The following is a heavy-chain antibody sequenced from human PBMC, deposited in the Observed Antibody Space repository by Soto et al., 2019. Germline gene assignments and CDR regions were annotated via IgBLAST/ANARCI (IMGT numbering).Heavy chain of an antibody. V-gene: IGHV3-73*01. D-gene: IGHD1-20*01. CDR2: IRSKANSYAT. CDR3: TRHDTHNWNYYYYGMDV. Sequence: GGSLRLSCAASGFTFSGSAMHWVRQASGKGLEWVGRIRSKANSYATAYAASVKGRFTISRDDSKNTAYLQMNSLKTEDTAVYYCTRHDTHNWNYYYYGMDVWGQGTTVTVSS. CDR1: GFTFSGSA. J-gene: IGHJ6*02.